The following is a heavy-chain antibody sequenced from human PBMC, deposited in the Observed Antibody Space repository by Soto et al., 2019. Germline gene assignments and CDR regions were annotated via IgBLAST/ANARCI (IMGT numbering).Heavy chain of an antibody. J-gene: IGHJ4*02. CDR2: IIPILGIA. CDR1: GYTFTSYG. V-gene: IGHV1-69*04. CDR3: ARCPGLAAAGIYYFDY. D-gene: IGHD6-13*01. Sequence: GASVKVSCKASGYTFTSYGISWVRQAPGQGLEWIGRIIPILGIANYAQKFQGRVTITADKSTSTAYMELSSLRSEDTAVYYCARCPGLAAAGIYYFDYWGQGTLVTVSS.